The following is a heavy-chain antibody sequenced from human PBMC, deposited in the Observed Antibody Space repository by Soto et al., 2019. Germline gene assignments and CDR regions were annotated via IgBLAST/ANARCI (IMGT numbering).Heavy chain of an antibody. V-gene: IGHV3-33*01. Sequence: VGSLRLSCAASGFTFDTYAMHWVRQAPGKGLEWVAVIYYDGSNRYYGDAVKGRFTISRDNSKSTLYLQMSSLRADDTAVYYCARAFCTNGVCWYFFDYWGHGTLVTVSSGKPDYCARGEKQLDYNWFDPWGQGTLVTVSS. CDR3: ARAFCTNGVCWYFFDYWGHGTLVTVSSGKPDYCARGEKQLDYNWFDP. D-gene: IGHD2-8*01. CDR1: GFTFDTYA. J-gene: IGHJ5*02. CDR2: IYYDGSNR.